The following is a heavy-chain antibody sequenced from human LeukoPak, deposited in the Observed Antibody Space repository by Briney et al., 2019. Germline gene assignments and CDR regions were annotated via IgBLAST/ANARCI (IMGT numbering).Heavy chain of an antibody. CDR1: GYTFTGYY. D-gene: IGHD5-12*01. J-gene: IGHJ6*03. V-gene: IGHV1-2*04. Sequence: GATVKLSCKASGYTFTGYYMHWVRQATGQGLEWMGWINPNSGGTNYAQKFQGWVTMTRDTSISTAYMELSRLRSDATAVYYCASTEGGSPTIPYSPMDVWGKGTTVTVSS. CDR2: INPNSGGT. CDR3: ASTEGGSPTIPYSPMDV.